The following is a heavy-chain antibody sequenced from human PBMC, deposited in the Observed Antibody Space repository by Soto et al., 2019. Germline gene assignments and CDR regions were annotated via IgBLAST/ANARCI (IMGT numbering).Heavy chain of an antibody. D-gene: IGHD6-19*01. J-gene: IGHJ4*02. CDR2: IYWNDDK. CDR1: GFSLSTSGVG. V-gene: IGHV2-5*01. CDR3: AHRPHNGGWPYFDY. Sequence: SGPTLVQPTQTLTLTCTFSGFSLSTSGVGVGWIRQPPGKALEWLALIYWNDDKRYSPSLKRRFTITKDTSKNQVVLTMTNMDPVDTATYYCAHRPHNGGWPYFDYWGQGTLVTVSS.